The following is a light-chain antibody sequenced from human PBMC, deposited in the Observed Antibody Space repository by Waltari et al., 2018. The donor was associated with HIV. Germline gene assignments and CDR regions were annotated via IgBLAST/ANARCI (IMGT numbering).Light chain of an antibody. Sequence: DVQMTQAPSSLSASVGDRVTITCRASQSSSNYLNWYQQKPGKAPKLLIYAASSLQSGVPSRFGGSGSGTDFTLTISSLQTEDFATYYCQQSYSTPRTFGQGTKVEIK. CDR3: QQSYSTPRT. CDR1: QSSSNY. V-gene: IGKV1-39*01. CDR2: AAS. J-gene: IGKJ1*01.